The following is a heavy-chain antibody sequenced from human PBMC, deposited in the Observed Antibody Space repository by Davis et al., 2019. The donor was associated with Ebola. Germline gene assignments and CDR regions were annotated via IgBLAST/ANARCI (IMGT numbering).Heavy chain of an antibody. CDR3: ARGLTMIVVDPPMDV. CDR1: GYTFTSYA. Sequence: ASVKVSCKASGYTFTSYAMHWVRQAPGQRLEWMGWINAGNGNTKYSQKFQGRVTITTDTSTSTAYMELRSLRSDDTAVYYCARGLTMIVVDPPMDVWGQGTTVTVSS. V-gene: IGHV1-3*01. J-gene: IGHJ6*02. CDR2: INAGNGNT. D-gene: IGHD3-22*01.